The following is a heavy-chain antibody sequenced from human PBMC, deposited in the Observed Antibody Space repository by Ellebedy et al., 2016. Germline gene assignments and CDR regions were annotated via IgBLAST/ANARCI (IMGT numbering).Heavy chain of an antibody. CDR1: GYTFTGYY. Sequence: ASVKVSXXASGYTFTGYYMHWVRQAPGQGLEWMGWINPNSGGTNYAQKFQGRVTMTRDTSISTAYMELSRLRSEDTAVYYCARGGLFMRWLQFEGWGQGTLVTVSS. V-gene: IGHV1-2*02. J-gene: IGHJ4*02. CDR3: ARGGLFMRWLQFEG. CDR2: INPNSGGT. D-gene: IGHD5-24*01.